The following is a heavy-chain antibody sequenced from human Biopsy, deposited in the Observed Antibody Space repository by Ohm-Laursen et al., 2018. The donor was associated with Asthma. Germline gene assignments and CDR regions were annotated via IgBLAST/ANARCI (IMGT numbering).Heavy chain of an antibody. V-gene: IGHV3-7*01. CDR2: IKHDGSEN. Sequence: SLRLSCAASGFTFGDYWMSWVRQVPGRGLEWVANIKHDGSENNHVDSLKGRFTISRDNAKNSLYLQMNSLRAEDMAVYYCARTFHFWSPYHAEHYQLWGQGTLVTVPS. J-gene: IGHJ1*01. CDR3: ARTFHFWSPYHAEHYQL. CDR1: GFTFGDYW. D-gene: IGHD3-3*02.